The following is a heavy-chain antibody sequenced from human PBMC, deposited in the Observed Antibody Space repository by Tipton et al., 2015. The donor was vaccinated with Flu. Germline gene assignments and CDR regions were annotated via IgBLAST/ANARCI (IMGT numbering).Heavy chain of an antibody. CDR2: ISSSGSYI. Sequence: SLRLSCAASGFIFSSYSMSWVRQAPGRGLEWVSSISSSGSYIYYVDSVQGRFTISRDNAKNSLYLEMNSLRVEDTAVYYCASPRWGSGEAFDIWGQGTRVTVSS. D-gene: IGHD3-10*01. J-gene: IGHJ3*02. CDR1: GFIFSSYS. CDR3: ASPRWGSGEAFDI. V-gene: IGHV3-21*01.